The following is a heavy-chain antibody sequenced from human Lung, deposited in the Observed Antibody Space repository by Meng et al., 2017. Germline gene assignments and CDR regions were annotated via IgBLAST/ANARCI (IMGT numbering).Heavy chain of an antibody. CDR1: GFTFSSYW. D-gene: IGHD6-13*01. J-gene: IGHJ4*02. Sequence: GSLKISCVASGFTFSSYWMHWVRQDPGKGLVWVSRINTDGSTTSYADSVKGRFTISRDNAKNTLYLQMNSLRAEDTAVYYCARDLGGIFAYWGQGGLVTVSS. CDR2: INTDGSTT. V-gene: IGHV3-74*01. CDR3: ARDLGGIFAY.